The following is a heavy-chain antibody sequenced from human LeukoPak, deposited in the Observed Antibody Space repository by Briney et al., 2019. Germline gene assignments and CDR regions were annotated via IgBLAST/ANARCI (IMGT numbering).Heavy chain of an antibody. D-gene: IGHD3-10*01. CDR1: GFTFSSYE. Sequence: GGSLGLSCAASGFTFSSYEMNGVRQARGKGLEEVSYISSSGSTIYYADSVKGRFTISRDNAKNSLYLQMNSLRAEDTAVYYCARDGRGYYGSGSYSAYYYYGMDVWGKGTTVIVSS. CDR2: ISSSGSTI. J-gene: IGHJ6*04. V-gene: IGHV3-48*03. CDR3: ARDGRGYYGSGSYSAYYYYGMDV.